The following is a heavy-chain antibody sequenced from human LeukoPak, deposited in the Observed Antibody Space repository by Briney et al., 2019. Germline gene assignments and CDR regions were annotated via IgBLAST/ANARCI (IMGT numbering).Heavy chain of an antibody. Sequence: PGGSLRLSCAASGFTFSTYSMNWVRQAPGQGLEWVSYISSSSSAIYYADSVKGRFTISRDNAKNSLYLQMNSLRDEDTAVYYCARQYCSSTSCYWSGNDAFDIWGQGTMVIVSS. J-gene: IGHJ3*02. D-gene: IGHD2-2*01. CDR1: GFTFSTYS. CDR2: ISSSSSAI. CDR3: ARQYCSSTSCYWSGNDAFDI. V-gene: IGHV3-48*02.